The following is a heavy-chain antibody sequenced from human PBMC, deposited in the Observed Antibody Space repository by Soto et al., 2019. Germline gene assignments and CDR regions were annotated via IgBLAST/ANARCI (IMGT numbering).Heavy chain of an antibody. D-gene: IGHD3-3*01. J-gene: IGHJ6*02. Sequence: SVKVSCKASGGTFSSYAISWVRQAPGQGLEWMGGIIPIFGTANYAQKFQGRVTITADESTSTAYMELSSLRSEDTAVYYCARDPNRSGGHDFWSGRDSPYGMDVWGQGTTVTVSS. CDR2: IIPIFGTA. V-gene: IGHV1-69*13. CDR3: ARDPNRSGGHDFWSGRDSPYGMDV. CDR1: GGTFSSYA.